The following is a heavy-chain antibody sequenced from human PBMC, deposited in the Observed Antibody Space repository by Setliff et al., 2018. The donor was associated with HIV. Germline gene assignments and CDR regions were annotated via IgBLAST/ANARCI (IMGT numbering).Heavy chain of an antibody. Sequence: SETLSLTCTVSGGSISSGGYYWSWIRQHPGKGLEWIGRIYTSGSTNYNPSLKSRVSMSIDTSDNQFSLNLNSVTAADTAVYYCAGEFAYWGQGALVTVSS. D-gene: IGHD3-10*01. J-gene: IGHJ4*02. CDR2: IYTSGST. V-gene: IGHV4-61*02. CDR3: AGEFAY. CDR1: GGSISSGGYY.